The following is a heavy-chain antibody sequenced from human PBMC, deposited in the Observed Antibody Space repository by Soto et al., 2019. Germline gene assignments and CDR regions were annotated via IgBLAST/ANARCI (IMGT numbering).Heavy chain of an antibody. V-gene: IGHV3-11*06. CDR3: ARDSRSHFYGDYALGWFDP. J-gene: IGHJ5*02. D-gene: IGHD4-17*01. CDR1: GFTFSDYY. Sequence: GSLRLSCAASGFTFSDYYMSWIRQAPGKGLEWVSYISSSSSYTNYADSVKGRFTISRDNAKNSLYLQMNSLRAEDTAVYYCARDSRSHFYGDYALGWFDPWGQGTLVTVSS. CDR2: ISSSSSYT.